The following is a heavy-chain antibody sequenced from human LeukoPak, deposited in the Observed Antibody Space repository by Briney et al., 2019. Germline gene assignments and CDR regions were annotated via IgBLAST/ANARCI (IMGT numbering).Heavy chain of an antibody. CDR1: GFTFDDYA. J-gene: IGHJ4*02. Sequence: GGSLRLSCAASGFTFDDYAMHWVRQAPGKGLEWVSGISWRSGSIGYAASVKGRFTISRDNAKNSLYLQMNSLRAEDMALYYCAKDWAEEPTEYFDYWGQGTLVTVSS. CDR2: ISWRSGSI. CDR3: AKDWAEEPTEYFDY. D-gene: IGHD1-26*01. V-gene: IGHV3-9*03.